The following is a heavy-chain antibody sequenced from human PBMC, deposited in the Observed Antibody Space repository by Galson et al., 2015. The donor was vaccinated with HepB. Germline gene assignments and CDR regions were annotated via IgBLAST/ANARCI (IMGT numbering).Heavy chain of an antibody. CDR1: GGTFSSYA. Sequence: SVKVSCKASGGTFSSYAISWVRQAPGQGLEWMGGIIPIFGTANYAQKFQGRVTITADESTSTAYMELSSLRSEDTAVYYCARAVVVAARGAFDIWGQGTMVTVSS. D-gene: IGHD2-15*01. V-gene: IGHV1-69*13. J-gene: IGHJ3*02. CDR3: ARAVVVAARGAFDI. CDR2: IIPIFGTA.